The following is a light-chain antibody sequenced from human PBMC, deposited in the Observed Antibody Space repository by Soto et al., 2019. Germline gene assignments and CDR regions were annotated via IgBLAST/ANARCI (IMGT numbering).Light chain of an antibody. J-gene: IGKJ1*01. CDR3: QQSYSTPRT. CDR2: AAS. CDR1: QSISSW. V-gene: IGKV1-39*01. Sequence: DIQMTQSPSTLSASVGDRVTITCRASQSISSWLAWYQQKPGIAPKLLIYAASSLLSGVPSRFSGSGSGTDFTLTISSLQPEDFATYYCQQSYSTPRTFGQGTKVDIK.